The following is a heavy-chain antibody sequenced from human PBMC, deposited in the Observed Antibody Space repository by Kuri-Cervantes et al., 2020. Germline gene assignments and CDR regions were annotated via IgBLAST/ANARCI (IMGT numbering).Heavy chain of an antibody. Sequence: GGSLRLSCAASGFTFSSYGMHWVRQAPGKGLEWVAFIRYDGSNKYYADSVKGRFTISRDNSKNTLYLQMNSLRAEDTAVYYCAKVIGYSYGGDFDSWGQGTLVTVSS. V-gene: IGHV3-30*02. CDR3: AKVIGYSYGGDFDS. J-gene: IGHJ4*02. CDR2: IRYDGSNK. D-gene: IGHD5-18*01. CDR1: GFTFSSYG.